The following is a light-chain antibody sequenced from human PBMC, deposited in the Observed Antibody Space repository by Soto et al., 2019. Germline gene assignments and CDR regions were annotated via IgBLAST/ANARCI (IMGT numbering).Light chain of an antibody. CDR2: AAS. V-gene: IGKV3-15*01. CDR3: QQYDMTSG. J-gene: IGKJ4*01. Sequence: EIVMTQSPATLSVSPGERATLSCRASQSVSTNLAWYQQKPGQAPKVLIYAASTRATGVPARFSGSGSGTEFTLTISTLQSEDLAVYYCQQYDMTSGFGGGTKVEIK. CDR1: QSVSTN.